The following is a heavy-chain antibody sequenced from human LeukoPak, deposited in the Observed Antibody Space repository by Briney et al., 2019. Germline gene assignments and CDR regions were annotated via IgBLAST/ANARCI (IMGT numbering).Heavy chain of an antibody. CDR1: GGSFSDYY. CDR3: ASRKLGNDY. CDR2: IYHTGST. D-gene: IGHD7-27*01. Sequence: SETLSLTCTISGGSFSDYYWSWIRQSPGKGLEWIGYIYHTGSTSYCPSLKSRVTISADTSQNQFSLKLSSVTAADTAVYYCASRKLGNDYWGQGTLVTVSS. J-gene: IGHJ4*02. V-gene: IGHV4-59*01.